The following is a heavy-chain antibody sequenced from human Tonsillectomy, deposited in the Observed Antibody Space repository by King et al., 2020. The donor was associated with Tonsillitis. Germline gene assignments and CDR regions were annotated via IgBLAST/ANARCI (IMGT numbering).Heavy chain of an antibody. Sequence: VQLVESGGGVVQPGRSLRLSCAASGFTFSSYGMHWVRQAPGKGLEWVAVIWYDGSNKYYADSVKGRFTISRDNSKNTLYLQMNSLRAEDTAVYYCARDAYKRLSYDDYWGQGTLVTVSS. CDR1: GFTFSSYG. J-gene: IGHJ4*02. V-gene: IGHV3-33*01. CDR3: ARDAYKRLSYDDY. CDR2: IWYDGSNK. D-gene: IGHD1-14*01.